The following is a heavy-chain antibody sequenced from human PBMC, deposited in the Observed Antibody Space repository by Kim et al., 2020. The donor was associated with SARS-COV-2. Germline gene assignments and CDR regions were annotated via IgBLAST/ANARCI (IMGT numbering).Heavy chain of an antibody. CDR1: GGSFSGYY. V-gene: IGHV4-34*01. CDR2: INHSGST. CDR3: ARAWFGELSPLYFDY. Sequence: SETLSLTCAVYGGSFSGYYWSWIRQPPGKGLEWIGEINHSGSTNYNPSLKSRVTISVDTSKNQFSLKLSSVTAADTAVYYCARAWFGELSPLYFDYWGQGTLVTVSS. J-gene: IGHJ4*02. D-gene: IGHD3-10*01.